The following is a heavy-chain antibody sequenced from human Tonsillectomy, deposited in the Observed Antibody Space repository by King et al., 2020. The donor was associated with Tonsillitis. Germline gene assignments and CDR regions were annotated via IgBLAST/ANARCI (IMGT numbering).Heavy chain of an antibody. CDR2: IGYSGNT. V-gene: IGHV4-39*01. D-gene: IGHD6-13*01. J-gene: IGHJ4*02. CDR3: ARHDSSWYAYYFDY. Sequence: QLQESGPGLVKPSETLSLTCSVSGGSISSSSYYCGWIRQPPGKGLEWIGDIGYSGNTYYNPSLKSRVTMSVGTSKNHFSLKLTSVTAADTAVYYCARHDSSWYAYYFDYWGQGALVTVSS. CDR1: GGSISSSSYY.